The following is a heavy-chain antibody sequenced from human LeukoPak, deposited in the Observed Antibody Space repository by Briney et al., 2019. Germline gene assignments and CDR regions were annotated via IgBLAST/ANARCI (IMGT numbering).Heavy chain of an antibody. Sequence: GGSLRLSCAASGFTFSSFVMHWVRQAPGKGLEWVPGISGSGDSTYYADSVKGRFTISRDNSKNTLYVQMNSLRAEDTAVYYCANPWGSGWYFDLWGRGTLVTVSS. D-gene: IGHD7-27*01. CDR1: GFTFSSFV. J-gene: IGHJ2*01. V-gene: IGHV3-23*01. CDR2: ISGSGDST. CDR3: ANPWGSGWYFDL.